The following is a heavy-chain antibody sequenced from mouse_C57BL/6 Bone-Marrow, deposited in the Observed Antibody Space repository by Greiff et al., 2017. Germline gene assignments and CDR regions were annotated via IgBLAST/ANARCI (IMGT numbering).Heavy chain of an antibody. CDR1: GYSITSGYY. J-gene: IGHJ4*01. CDR3: ARGKTPSY. CDR2: ISYDGSN. Sequence: EVKLMESGPGLVKPSQSLSLTCSVTGYSITSGYYWNWIRQFPGNKLEWMGYISYDGSNNYNPSLKNRIFITRDTSKNQFFLKLNSVTTEDTATYYCARGKTPSYWGQGTSVTVSS. D-gene: IGHD6-1*01. V-gene: IGHV3-6*01.